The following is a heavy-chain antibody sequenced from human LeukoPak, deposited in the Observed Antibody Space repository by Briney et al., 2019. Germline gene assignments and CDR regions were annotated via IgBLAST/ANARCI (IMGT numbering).Heavy chain of an antibody. CDR3: ARRVVAGQTYYFDL. V-gene: IGHV3-23*01. Sequence: GGSLRLSCAASGFTSSNYAMNWVRQAPGKGLEWVSGISGSGGTTYYADSVKGRFTISRDNPKNTLYLQMNGLRAEDTAVYYCARRVVAGQTYYFDLWGQGTLVTVSS. CDR1: GFTSSNYA. CDR2: ISGSGGTT. J-gene: IGHJ4*02. D-gene: IGHD6-19*01.